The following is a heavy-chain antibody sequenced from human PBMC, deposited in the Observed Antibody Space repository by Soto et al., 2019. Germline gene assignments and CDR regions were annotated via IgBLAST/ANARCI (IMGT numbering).Heavy chain of an antibody. V-gene: IGHV4-59*08. CDR2: IYNGGTT. Sequence: PSETLSLTCTVSGGSVSNYYWSWIRQPPGKGLEWIGFIYNGGTTNYNPSLKSRVAISVDTSKNQFSLKLSSVTAADTAVYYCARLPYGVKTLYYFDYWGQGTLVTVSS. D-gene: IGHD4-17*01. CDR3: ARLPYGVKTLYYFDY. J-gene: IGHJ4*02. CDR1: GGSVSNYY.